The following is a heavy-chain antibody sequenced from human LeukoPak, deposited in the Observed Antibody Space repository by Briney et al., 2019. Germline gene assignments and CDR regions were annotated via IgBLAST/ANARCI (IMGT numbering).Heavy chain of an antibody. CDR3: ARAGSLYYGSGSYGY. V-gene: IGHV4-34*01. D-gene: IGHD3-10*01. Sequence: PSETLSLTCAVYSGSFSGYYWSWIRQPPGKGLEWIGEINHSGSTNYNPSLKSRVTISVDTSKNQFSLKLNSVTAADTAVYYCARAGSLYYGSGSYGYWGQGTLVTVSS. CDR2: INHSGST. CDR1: SGSFSGYY. J-gene: IGHJ4*02.